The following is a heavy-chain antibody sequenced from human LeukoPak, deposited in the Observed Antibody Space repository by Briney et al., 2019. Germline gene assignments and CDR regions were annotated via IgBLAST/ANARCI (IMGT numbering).Heavy chain of an antibody. CDR1: GFTFYDYA. V-gene: IGHV3-9*01. J-gene: IGHJ4*02. CDR3: AKARSYSSGWYVDY. CDR2: ISWNSGSI. D-gene: IGHD6-19*01. Sequence: GGSLRLSCAASGFTFYDYAMHWVRQAPGKGLEWVSGISWNSGSIGYADSVKGRFTISRDNAKNSLYLQMNSLRAEDTALYYCAKARSYSSGWYVDYWGQGTLVTVSS.